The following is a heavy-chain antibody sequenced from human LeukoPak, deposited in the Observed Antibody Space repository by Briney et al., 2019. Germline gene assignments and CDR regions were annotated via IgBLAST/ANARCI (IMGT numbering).Heavy chain of an antibody. CDR1: GGSISSYY. J-gene: IGHJ4*02. Sequence: SETLSLTCTVSGGSISSYYWGWIRQPAGKGLEWIGRIYTSGSTNYNPSLKSRVTMSVDTSKNQFSLKLSSVTAADTAVYYCARDWGYDILTGYPSPPFDYWGQGTLVTVSS. CDR2: IYTSGST. D-gene: IGHD3-9*01. V-gene: IGHV4-4*07. CDR3: ARDWGYDILTGYPSPPFDY.